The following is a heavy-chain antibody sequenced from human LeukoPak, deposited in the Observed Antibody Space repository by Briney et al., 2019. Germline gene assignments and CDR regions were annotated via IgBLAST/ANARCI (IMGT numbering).Heavy chain of an antibody. CDR2: IIPIFGTA. CDR3: ARDNSGYYSGYYYYYYMDV. J-gene: IGHJ6*03. Sequence: SVKVSCKASGGTFSSYAISWVRQAPGQGLEWMGGIIPIFGTANYAQKFQGRVTITTDESTGTAYMELSSLRSEDTAVYYCARDNSGYYSGYYYYYYMDVWGKGTTVTVSS. CDR1: GGTFSSYA. D-gene: IGHD3-22*01. V-gene: IGHV1-69*05.